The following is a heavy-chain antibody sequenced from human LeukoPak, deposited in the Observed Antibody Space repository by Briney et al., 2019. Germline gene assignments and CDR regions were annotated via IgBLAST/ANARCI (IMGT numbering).Heavy chain of an antibody. CDR1: GFTVSSNY. J-gene: IGHJ4*02. CDR3: AKDGGGYDTSGYYYGDY. Sequence: PGGSLRLSCAASGFTVSSNYVSWVRQAPGKGLEWVSVIYSGGSTYYADSVKGRFTISRDNSKNTLYLQMNSLRAEDTAVYYCAKDGGGYDTSGYYYGDYWGQGTLVTVSS. CDR2: IYSGGST. V-gene: IGHV3-66*01. D-gene: IGHD3-22*01.